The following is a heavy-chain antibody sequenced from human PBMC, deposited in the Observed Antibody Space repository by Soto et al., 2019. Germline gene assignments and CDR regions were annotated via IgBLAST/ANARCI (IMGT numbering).Heavy chain of an antibody. J-gene: IGHJ5*02. Sequence: QVQLQESGPGLVKHLQTLSLSCNVSGISLSTRDVFWNWVRQSPGKGLEWIGFIEHSGSTVSNPSLRSRLSMGLDTPQNQYPLRLTSVTAADTAVYSCVSSIAGYCSGSDCNSGGNHVDTWGPGTVVTVSS. CDR1: GISLSTRDVF. V-gene: IGHV4-30-4*01. CDR2: IEHSGST. D-gene: IGHD2-15*01. CDR3: VSSIAGYCSGSDCNSGGNHVDT.